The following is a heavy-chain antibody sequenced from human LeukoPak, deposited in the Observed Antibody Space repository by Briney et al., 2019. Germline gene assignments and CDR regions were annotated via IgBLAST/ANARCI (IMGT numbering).Heavy chain of an antibody. CDR1: GGSISSSNW. CDR2: IYHSGNT. CDR3: ARHYIQPPHYFDY. V-gene: IGHV4-4*02. J-gene: IGHJ4*02. D-gene: IGHD2-2*01. Sequence: SGTLSLTCAVSGGSISSSNWWTWVRQPPGKGLEWIGEIYHSGNTNYNPSLKSRVTISVDKSKNQFSLKLSAVTAADTAVYYCARHYIQPPHYFDYWGQGTLLTVSS.